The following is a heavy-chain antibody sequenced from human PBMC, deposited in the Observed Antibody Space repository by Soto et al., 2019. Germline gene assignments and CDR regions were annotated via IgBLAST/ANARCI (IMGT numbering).Heavy chain of an antibody. CDR2: IIPIFGTA. CDR3: ARDLRRSSSWHPTHYGMDV. Sequence: QVQLVQSGAEVKKPGSSVKVSCKASGGTFSSYAISWVRQAPGQGLEWMGGIIPIFGTANYAQKFQGRVTITADKPTSTAYMELSSLRSEDTAVYYCARDLRRSSSWHPTHYGMDVWGQGTTVTVSS. V-gene: IGHV1-69*06. D-gene: IGHD6-13*01. CDR1: GGTFSSYA. J-gene: IGHJ6*02.